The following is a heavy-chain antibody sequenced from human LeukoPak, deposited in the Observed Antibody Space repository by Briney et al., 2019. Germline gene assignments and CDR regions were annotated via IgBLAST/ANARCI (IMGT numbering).Heavy chain of an antibody. Sequence: ASVKVSCKASGYTFTNYAMNWVRQAPGQGLEWMGWTNPNTGNPTYAQGFTGRFVFSLDTSVTTTYLQISGLKAEDTAVYYCARAYQRLGGLSFPDSWGQGTLVTVSS. J-gene: IGHJ5*01. CDR3: ARAYQRLGGLSFPDS. D-gene: IGHD3-16*02. CDR1: GYTFTNYA. V-gene: IGHV7-4-1*02. CDR2: TNPNTGNP.